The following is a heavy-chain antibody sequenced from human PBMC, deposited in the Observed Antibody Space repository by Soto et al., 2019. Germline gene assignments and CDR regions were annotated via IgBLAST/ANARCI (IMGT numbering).Heavy chain of an antibody. CDR3: AIAGPVAGTHAFVI. J-gene: IGHJ3*02. CDR1: GGSFSSYA. CDR2: MIPIFVTA. Sequence: QVQLVQSGAEVKKPGSSVKVSCKASGGSFSSYAISWVRQAPGQGLEWMGGMIPIFVTATYAQKFQGIVTIIAAKATSTDSMELRSVRSYYTAVYCWAIAGPVAGTHAFVIWGQGTLVTVSS. V-gene: IGHV1-69*06. D-gene: IGHD6-19*01.